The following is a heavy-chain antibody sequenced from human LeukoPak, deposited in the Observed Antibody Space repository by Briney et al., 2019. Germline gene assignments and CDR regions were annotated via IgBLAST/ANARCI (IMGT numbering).Heavy chain of an antibody. CDR1: GFTFSSYG. CDR3: AKDRTHVAWFGERDAFDI. CDR2: ISYDGSNK. V-gene: IGHV3-30*18. J-gene: IGHJ3*02. D-gene: IGHD3-10*01. Sequence: GGSLRLSCAASGFTFSSYGMHWVRQAPGKGLEWVAVISYDGSNKYYADSVKGRFTISRDNSKNTLYLQMNSLRAEDTAVYYCAKDRTHVAWFGERDAFDIWGQGTMVTVSS.